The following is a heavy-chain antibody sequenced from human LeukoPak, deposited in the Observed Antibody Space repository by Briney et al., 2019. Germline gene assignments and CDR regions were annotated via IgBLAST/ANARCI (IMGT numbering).Heavy chain of an antibody. CDR3: AKDHGRWCFDY. J-gene: IGHJ4*02. Sequence: GGSLRLSCAASGFTFTSYGMHWVRQAPGKGLEWVAFTRDNGRNQYYADSVKGRFTISRDNSKNTVYLQMNSLRVEDTAVYYCAKDHGRWCFDYWGQGTLVTVSS. V-gene: IGHV3-30*02. CDR1: GFTFTSYG. CDR2: TRDNGRNQ. D-gene: IGHD2-21*01.